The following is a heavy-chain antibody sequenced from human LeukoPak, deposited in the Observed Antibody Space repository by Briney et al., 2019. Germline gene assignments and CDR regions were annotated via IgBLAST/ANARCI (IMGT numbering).Heavy chain of an antibody. J-gene: IGHJ5*02. CDR3: ARWLDCSSTSCLPPLNWFDP. D-gene: IGHD2-2*01. CDR1: GGSISSYY. Sequence: SETLSLTCTVSGGSISSYYWSWIRQPAGKGLEWIGRIYTSGSTNYNPSLKSRVTISVDTSKNQFSLKLSSVTAADTAVYYCARWLDCSSTSCLPPLNWFDPWGQGTLVTVSS. V-gene: IGHV4-4*07. CDR2: IYTSGST.